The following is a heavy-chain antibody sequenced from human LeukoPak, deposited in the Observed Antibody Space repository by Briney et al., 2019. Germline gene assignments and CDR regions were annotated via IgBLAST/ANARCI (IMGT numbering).Heavy chain of an antibody. D-gene: IGHD3-9*01. V-gene: IGHV1-46*01. Sequence: ASVKVSCKASGYTSSNYCIHWLRQAPGQGLEWMGIFNPTYGSPIYAQTFEGRVTMTSDMSTSTFYMELSTLRSEDTAVYFCAKDPRNILTGDYDDFDIWDQGTMVIVSS. CDR1: GYTSSNYC. CDR2: FNPTYGSP. J-gene: IGHJ3*02. CDR3: AKDPRNILTGDYDDFDI.